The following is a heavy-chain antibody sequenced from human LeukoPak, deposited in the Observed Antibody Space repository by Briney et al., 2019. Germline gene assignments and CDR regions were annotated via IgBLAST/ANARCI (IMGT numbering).Heavy chain of an antibody. V-gene: IGHV1-8*01. CDR1: GYTFTSYD. J-gene: IGHJ6*03. Sequence: ASVKVSCKASGYTFTSYDINWVRQATGQGLEWMGWMNPNSGNTGYAQKFQGRVTMTRNTSISTAYMELSSLRSEDTAVYYCAWHVRFLEYMDVWGKGTTVTVSS. CDR2: MNPNSGNT. D-gene: IGHD3-3*01. CDR3: AWHVRFLEYMDV.